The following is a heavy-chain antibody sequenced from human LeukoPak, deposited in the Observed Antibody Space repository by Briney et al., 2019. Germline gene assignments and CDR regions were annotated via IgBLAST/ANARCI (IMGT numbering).Heavy chain of an antibody. J-gene: IGHJ5*02. CDR1: GYTFTGYY. Sequence: GASVKVSCKASGYTFTGYYMHWVRQAPGQGLEWMGWINPNSGGTNYAQKFQGRVTMTRDTSISTAYMELSRLTSDDTAVYYCARAITGTTSWFDPWGQGTLVTVSS. CDR3: ARAITGTTSWFDP. CDR2: INPNSGGT. D-gene: IGHD1-7*01. V-gene: IGHV1-2*02.